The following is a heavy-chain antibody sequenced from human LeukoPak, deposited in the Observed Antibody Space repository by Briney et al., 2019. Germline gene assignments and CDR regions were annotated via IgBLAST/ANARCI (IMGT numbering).Heavy chain of an antibody. CDR3: ARAEGGDDASDI. Sequence: SETLSLTCTVSGGFISSYFWTWIRQPPGKGLEWIGYIYYSGTTNYNPSLKSRITMSVDTSKNQFSLKLKSVTAADTAVYYCARAEGGDDASDIWSQGTMVTVSS. J-gene: IGHJ3*02. CDR2: IYYSGTT. V-gene: IGHV4-59*01. CDR1: GGFISSYF. D-gene: IGHD6-25*01.